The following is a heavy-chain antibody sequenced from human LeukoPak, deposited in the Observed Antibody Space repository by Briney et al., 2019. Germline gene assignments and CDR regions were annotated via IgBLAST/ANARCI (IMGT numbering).Heavy chain of an antibody. CDR1: GGSSNGYY. CDR3: ARSSYGSNNYYGMDV. Sequence: SETLSLTCTVSGGSSNGYYWSWIRQPPGKGLEWIGYIYYSGSTYYNPSLKSRVTISVDTSKNQFSLKLSSVTAADTAVYYCARSSYGSNNYYGMDVWGQGTTVTVSS. CDR2: IYYSGST. D-gene: IGHD5-18*01. V-gene: IGHV4-59*08. J-gene: IGHJ6*02.